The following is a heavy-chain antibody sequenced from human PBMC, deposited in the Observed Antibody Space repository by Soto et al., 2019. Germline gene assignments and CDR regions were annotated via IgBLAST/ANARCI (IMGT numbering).Heavy chain of an antibody. J-gene: IGHJ3*02. CDR1: GFTVSSHA. V-gene: IGHV3-23*01. CDR2: VTADGGT. CDR3: APHVSCSGGSCQYDAFAI. Sequence: EVQVLESGGGLVQPGGSLRLSCEGSGFTVSSHAMTWIRQAPGKGPEWVSTVTADGGTYYADSVKGRFAMSRDTSENTVXLKMNSLGAEDTAAYYCAPHVSCSGGSCQYDAFAIRGQGTMVTVSS. D-gene: IGHD2-15*01.